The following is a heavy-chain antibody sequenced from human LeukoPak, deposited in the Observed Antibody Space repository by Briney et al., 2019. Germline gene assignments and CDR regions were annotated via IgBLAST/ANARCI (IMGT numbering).Heavy chain of an antibody. CDR3: ARERSTVAPPHPFDY. D-gene: IGHD4-23*01. J-gene: IGHJ4*02. Sequence: GGSLRLSCAASGFTFSSYAMSWVRQAPGKGLVWVSRINDDGFSTTYADSVKGRFTISRDNAKNTLYLQMNSLRAEDTAVYYCARERSTVAPPHPFDYWGQGTLVTVSS. V-gene: IGHV3-74*01. CDR1: GFTFSSYA. CDR2: INDDGFST.